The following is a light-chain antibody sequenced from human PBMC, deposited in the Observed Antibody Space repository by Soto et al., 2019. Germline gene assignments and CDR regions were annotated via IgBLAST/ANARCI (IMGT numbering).Light chain of an antibody. CDR1: QGISNY. CDR2: AAS. Sequence: IQMTQFPSPLSSSVGGRVTITFRARQGISNYLAWYQQKPGKVPKLLIYAASTLQSGVPSRFSGSGSGTDFTLTISSLQPEDVATYYCQKYNSAPPTFGGGTKVDIK. J-gene: IGKJ4*01. V-gene: IGKV1-27*01. CDR3: QKYNSAPPT.